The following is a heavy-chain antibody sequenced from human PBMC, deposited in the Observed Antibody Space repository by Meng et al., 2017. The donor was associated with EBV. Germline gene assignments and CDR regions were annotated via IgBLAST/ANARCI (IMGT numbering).Heavy chain of an antibody. CDR2: ISAYNGNT. J-gene: IGHJ4*02. V-gene: IGHV1-18*01. Sequence: HVQRVQFGAQGQKPGASAKVSCKASGYTFTSYGISWVRQAPGQGLEWMGWISAYNGNTNYAQKLQGRVTITTDTSTSTAYMELRSLRSDDTAVYSCARGLDYFDYWGQGTLVTVSS. CDR3: ARGLDYFDY. CDR1: GYTFTSYG.